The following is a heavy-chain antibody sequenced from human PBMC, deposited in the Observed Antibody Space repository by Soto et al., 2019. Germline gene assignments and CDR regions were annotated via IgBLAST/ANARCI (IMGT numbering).Heavy chain of an antibody. J-gene: IGHJ6*02. V-gene: IGHV1-69*01. D-gene: IGHD2-2*01. CDR2: IIPMFGTA. CDR3: ARSQDSNTSLEIYDDYYYGMDV. CDR1: GGTFSSYA. Sequence: QVQLVQSGAEVKKPGSSVKVSCKASGGTFSSYAISWVRQAPGQGLEWMGGIIPMFGTAKYEQKFQGRVTPLYSTANHAQKFQGRITITADESTSTAYMELSSLRSEDTAVYYCARSQDSNTSLEIYDDYYYGMDVWGQWTTVTVSS.